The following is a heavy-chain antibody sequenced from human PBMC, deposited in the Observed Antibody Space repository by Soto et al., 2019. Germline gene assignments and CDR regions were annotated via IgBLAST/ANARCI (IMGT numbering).Heavy chain of an antibody. V-gene: IGHV3-23*01. J-gene: IGHJ4*02. D-gene: IGHD2-15*01. CDR1: GFTFSSYA. Sequence: PGGSLRLSCAASGFTFSSYAMSWVRQAPGKGLEWVSAISGSGGSTYYADSVKGRFTISRDNSKNTLYLQMNSLRAEDTAVYYCAKGRGLDCSGGSCYTLDYWGQGTLVTVSS. CDR2: ISGSGGST. CDR3: AKGRGLDCSGGSCYTLDY.